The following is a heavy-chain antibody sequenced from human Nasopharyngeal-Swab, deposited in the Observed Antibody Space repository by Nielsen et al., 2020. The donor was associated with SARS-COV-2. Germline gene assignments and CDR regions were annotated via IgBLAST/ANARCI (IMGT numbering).Heavy chain of an antibody. J-gene: IGHJ6*02. CDR2: IYSGGST. CDR3: ARVGSGFYGMDV. D-gene: IGHD3-10*01. CDR1: GFTVSSNY. V-gene: IGHV3-53*04. Sequence: GESLKISCAASGFTVSSNYMSWVRQAPGKGLEWVSVIYSGGSTYYAASVKGRFTISRHNSKNTLYLQMNSLRAGDTAVYYCARVGSGFYGMDVWGQGTTVTVSS.